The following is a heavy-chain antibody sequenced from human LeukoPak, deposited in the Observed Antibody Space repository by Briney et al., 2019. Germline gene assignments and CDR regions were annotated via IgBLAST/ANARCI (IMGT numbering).Heavy chain of an antibody. CDR3: ARDLEYSSSSGAFDI. CDR1: GGTFSSYA. D-gene: IGHD6-6*01. J-gene: IGHJ3*02. Sequence: SVKVSCKASGGTFSSYAISWVRQPPGQGLEWMGGIIPIFGTANYAQKFQGRVTITADESTSTAYMELSSLRSEDTAVYYCARDLEYSSSSGAFDIWGQGTMVTVSS. V-gene: IGHV1-69*01. CDR2: IIPIFGTA.